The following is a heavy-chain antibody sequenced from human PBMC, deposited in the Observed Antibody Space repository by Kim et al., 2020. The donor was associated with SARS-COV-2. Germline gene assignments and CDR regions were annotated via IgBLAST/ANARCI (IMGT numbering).Heavy chain of an antibody. Sequence: GGSLRLSCAASGFTFSSYSMNWVRQAPGKGLEWVSSISSSSSYIYYADSVKGRFTISRDNAKNSLYLQMNSLRAEDTAVYYCAREMGEGSSWYFSGYYYGMDVWGQGTTVTVSS. CDR2: ISSSSSYI. J-gene: IGHJ6*02. D-gene: IGHD6-13*01. CDR3: AREMGEGSSWYFSGYYYGMDV. V-gene: IGHV3-21*01. CDR1: GFTFSSYS.